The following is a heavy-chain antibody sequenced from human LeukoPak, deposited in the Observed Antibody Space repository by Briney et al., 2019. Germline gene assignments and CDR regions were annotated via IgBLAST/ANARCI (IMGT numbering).Heavy chain of an antibody. D-gene: IGHD6-13*01. V-gene: IGHV4-39*07. Sequence: SETLSLTCTVSGGSISSSSYYWGWIRQPPGKGLEWIGSIYYSGSTYYNPSLKSRVTISVDKSKNQFSLKLSSVTAADTAVYYCARGTLAAAGTNFDYWGQGTLVTVSS. CDR1: GGSISSSSYY. J-gene: IGHJ4*02. CDR3: ARGTLAAAGTNFDY. CDR2: IYYSGST.